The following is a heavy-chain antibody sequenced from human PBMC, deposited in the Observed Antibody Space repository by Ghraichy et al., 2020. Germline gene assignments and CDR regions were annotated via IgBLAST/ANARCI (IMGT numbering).Heavy chain of an antibody. CDR1: GFTFSSYG. Sequence: GGSLRLSCAASGFTFSSYGMNWVRQAPGKGLEWVSSISTSSDYIYYADSVKGRFTISRDNAKNSLHLQMHSLSGEDTAVYYCVRDREGYSSGWYVLENWGQGTLVTVSA. D-gene: IGHD6-19*01. V-gene: IGHV3-21*01. CDR3: VRDREGYSSGWYVLEN. CDR2: ISTSSDYI. J-gene: IGHJ4*02.